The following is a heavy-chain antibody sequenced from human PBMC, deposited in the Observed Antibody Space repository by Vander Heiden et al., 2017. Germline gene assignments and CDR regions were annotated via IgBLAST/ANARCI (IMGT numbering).Heavy chain of an antibody. D-gene: IGHD1-26*01. CDR1: GFTFSRYA. CDR3: AKDLWELLGLGLDY. V-gene: IGHV3-23*01. CDR2: ISGSGGST. J-gene: IGHJ4*02. Sequence: EVQLLESGGGLVQPGGSLRLSCAASGFTFSRYAMSWVRQAPGKGLGWVSAISGSGGSTYYADSVKGRFTISRDNSKNTLYLQMNSLRAEDTAVYYCAKDLWELLGLGLDYWGQGTLVTVSS.